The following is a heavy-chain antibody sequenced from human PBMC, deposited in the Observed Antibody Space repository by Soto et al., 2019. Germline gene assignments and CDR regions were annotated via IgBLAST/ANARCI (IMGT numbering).Heavy chain of an antibody. J-gene: IGHJ4*02. CDR1: GFSLSTSGMC. Sequence: SGPTLVNPTQTLTLTCTFSGFSLSTSGMCVSWIRQPPGKALEWLARIDWDDDKYYSTSLKTRLTISKDTSKNQVVLTMTNMDPVVTATFYCAHRPYGWSLDFDFWGQGILVTVSS. CDR2: IDWDDDK. V-gene: IGHV2-70*12. CDR3: AHRPYGWSLDFDF. D-gene: IGHD6-19*01.